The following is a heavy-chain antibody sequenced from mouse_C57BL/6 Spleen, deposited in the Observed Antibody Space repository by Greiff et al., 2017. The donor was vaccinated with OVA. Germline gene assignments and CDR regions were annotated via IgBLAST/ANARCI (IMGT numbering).Heavy chain of an antibody. CDR3: ARRGAYGYLDY. J-gene: IGHJ2*01. Sequence: QVQLKESGAELMKPGASVKLSCKATGYTFTGYWIEWIGEILPGSGSTNYNEKFKGKATFTADTSSNTAYMPLSSLTTEDPAIYYCARRGAYGYLDYWGQGTTLTVSS. CDR1: GYTFTGYW. CDR2: ILPGSGST. D-gene: IGHD1-1*02. V-gene: IGHV1-9*01.